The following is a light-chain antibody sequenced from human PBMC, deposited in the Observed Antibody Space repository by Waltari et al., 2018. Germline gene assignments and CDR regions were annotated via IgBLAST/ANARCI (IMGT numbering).Light chain of an antibody. J-gene: IGKJ1*01. CDR1: QSVSRA. Sequence: EIVLTQSPGSLSSSPGERVTLSCRASQSVSRALAWYQQKPGQAPRLLIFGASNRATGIPDRFSCSGSGTDFSLSISRLGPEDFAVYYCQHYVRLPATFGRGTKVEIK. V-gene: IGKV3-20*01. CDR2: GAS. CDR3: QHYVRLPAT.